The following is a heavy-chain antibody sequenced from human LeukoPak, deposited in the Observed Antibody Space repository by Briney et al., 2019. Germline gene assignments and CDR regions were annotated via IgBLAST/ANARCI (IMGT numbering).Heavy chain of an antibody. D-gene: IGHD3-16*02. CDR2: INPSGGST. V-gene: IGHV1-46*03. CDR1: GYSLTSYY. CDR3: TRTDYDYVWGSYRYSGHAFDI. Sequence: ASVQVSCKASGYSLTSYYMHWARQAPGQGLEWVAIINPSGGSTRYAQKFQDRVTVTRDTSTSTVYMELSSLRSEDTAVYFCTRTDYDYVWGSYRYSGHAFDIWGQGTMVTVSS. J-gene: IGHJ3*02.